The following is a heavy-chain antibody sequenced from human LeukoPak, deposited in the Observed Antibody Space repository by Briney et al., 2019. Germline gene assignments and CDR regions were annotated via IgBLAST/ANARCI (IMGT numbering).Heavy chain of an antibody. Sequence: ADILSLTCTVAGAFISSYYWCWSRQPARKGLGWLRRIYTSGSTNYNPSLKTLVTLSENTPKNQFFLKLTAVAAANTAVYYFARVGERYRGYFDNRGQGKLVTVSS. CDR3: ARVGERYRGYFDN. V-gene: IGHV4-4*07. J-gene: IGHJ4*02. CDR1: GAFISSYY. D-gene: IGHD2-21*01. CDR2: IYTSGST.